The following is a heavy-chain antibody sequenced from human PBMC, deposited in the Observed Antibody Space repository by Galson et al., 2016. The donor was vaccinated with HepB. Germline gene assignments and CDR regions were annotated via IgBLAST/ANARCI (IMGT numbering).Heavy chain of an antibody. Sequence: ETLSLTCGVYGGSFSGNDWSWIRQPPGKGLEWIGEINHSGSTNYNPSLKSRVTISVDTSKNQLSLKLSSVTAADTAVYYCARNIYGSGSFYGDFDYWGQGALVTVSS. CDR2: INHSGST. J-gene: IGHJ4*02. V-gene: IGHV4-34*01. CDR1: GGSFSGND. D-gene: IGHD3-10*01. CDR3: ARNIYGSGSFYGDFDY.